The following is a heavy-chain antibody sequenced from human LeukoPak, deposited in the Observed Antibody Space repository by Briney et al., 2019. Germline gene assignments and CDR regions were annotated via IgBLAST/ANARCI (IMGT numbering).Heavy chain of an antibody. D-gene: IGHD2-15*01. Sequence: GASVKVSCKASGYIFTSYDINWVRQATGQGPEWMGWMNPNSGNTDYAQKFQGRVTITRNTSISTAYMELSSLGSEDTAVYYCARDGGYCSGGSCYHWFDPWGQGTLVTVSS. V-gene: IGHV1-8*03. CDR1: GYIFTSYD. CDR2: MNPNSGNT. J-gene: IGHJ5*02. CDR3: ARDGGYCSGGSCYHWFDP.